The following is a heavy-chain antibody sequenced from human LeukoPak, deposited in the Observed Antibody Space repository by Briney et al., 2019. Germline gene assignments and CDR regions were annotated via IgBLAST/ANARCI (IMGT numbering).Heavy chain of an antibody. CDR3: AKDGLYYDGSEHVYYFDS. Sequence: PGGSLRPSCAASGFNFSRSAMTWVRQGPGTGLEFVASNSGGATYYADSVKGRFTISRDNSKNTLYLQMNSLRAEDTALYYCAKDGLYYDGSEHVYYFDSWGQGTLVTVSS. D-gene: IGHD3-22*01. CDR2: NSGGAT. V-gene: IGHV3-23*01. J-gene: IGHJ4*02. CDR1: GFNFSRSA.